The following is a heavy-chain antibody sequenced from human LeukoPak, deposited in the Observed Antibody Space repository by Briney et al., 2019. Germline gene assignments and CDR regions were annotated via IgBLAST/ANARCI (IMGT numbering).Heavy chain of an antibody. Sequence: GGSLRLSCAASGFPFTSHWLSWFRQSPGGGLEWVAHINPDGSEKNYVDSVKGRFTISRDNARNSQFLQMNSLRAEDTAVYYCASGGGWVFFNWGQGTLVTVSS. D-gene: IGHD6-19*01. J-gene: IGHJ4*02. CDR3: ASGGGWVFFN. CDR2: INPDGSEK. CDR1: GFPFTSHW. V-gene: IGHV3-7*01.